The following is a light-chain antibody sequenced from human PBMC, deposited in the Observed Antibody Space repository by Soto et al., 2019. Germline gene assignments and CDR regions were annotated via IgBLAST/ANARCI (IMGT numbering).Light chain of an antibody. CDR3: QQYNNWPT. CDR2: GAS. J-gene: IGKJ1*01. CDR1: QSVSSN. Sequence: VLPQSHGSLSLSPGGGGAFSCRASQSVSSNLAWYQQKPGQAPRLLIYGASSRATGIPARFSGSGSGTEFTLTISSLQSEDFAVYYCQQYNNWPTVGQGTKVDIK. V-gene: IGKV3-15*01.